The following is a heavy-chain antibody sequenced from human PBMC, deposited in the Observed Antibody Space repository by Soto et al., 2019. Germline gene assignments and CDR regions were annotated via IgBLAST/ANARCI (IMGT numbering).Heavy chain of an antibody. Sequence: GGSLRLSCAASGFTFSDYYMSWIRQAPGKGLEWVSYISSSGSTIYYADSVKGRFTISRDNAKNSLYLQMNSLRAEDTAVYYCARGAVDTAMSNPHYYYYGMDVWGQGTTVTVSS. CDR2: ISSSGSTI. V-gene: IGHV3-11*01. J-gene: IGHJ6*02. D-gene: IGHD5-18*01. CDR1: GFTFSDYY. CDR3: ARGAVDTAMSNPHYYYYGMDV.